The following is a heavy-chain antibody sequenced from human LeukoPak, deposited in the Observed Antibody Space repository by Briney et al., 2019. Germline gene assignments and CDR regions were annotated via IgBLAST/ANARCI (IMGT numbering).Heavy chain of an antibody. Sequence: SVKVSCKVSGGTFSSYAISWVRQAPGQGLEWMGGIIPIFGTANYAQKFQGRVTITTDESTSTAYMELSSLRSEDTAVYYCARDQGYDFWSGSLPSDYWGQGTLVTVSS. D-gene: IGHD3-3*01. CDR2: IIPIFGTA. V-gene: IGHV1-69*05. CDR3: ARDQGYDFWSGSLPSDY. CDR1: GGTFSSYA. J-gene: IGHJ4*02.